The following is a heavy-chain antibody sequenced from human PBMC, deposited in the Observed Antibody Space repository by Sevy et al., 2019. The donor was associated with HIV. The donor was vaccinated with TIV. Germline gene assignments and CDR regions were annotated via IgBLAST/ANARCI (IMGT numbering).Heavy chain of an antibody. D-gene: IGHD6-13*01. CDR2: SNTYNGNT. CDR1: GYTFSNHG. CDR3: ASFTQQLGDAFDI. V-gene: IGHV1-18*01. Sequence: ASVKVSCKTSGYTFSNHGISWVRQAPGQGLEWMGWSNTYNGNTNVTQKFEGRVTMTTDTSTSTAYMELRSLRSDDTAVYCCASFTQQLGDAFDIWGQGTMVTVSS. J-gene: IGHJ3*02.